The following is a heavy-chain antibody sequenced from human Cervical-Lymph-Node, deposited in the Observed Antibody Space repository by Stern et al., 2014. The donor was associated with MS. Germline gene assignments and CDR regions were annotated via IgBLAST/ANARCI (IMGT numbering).Heavy chain of an antibody. Sequence: QVTLRESGPTLVKPTETLRLTCTFSGFSLRTNGVAVGWIRQTPGKALEWLALIYWDDDKRYSPSLKSRLTITKDTSKTQVVLTMTNMDPVDTATYYCARQSSAYYYDSSGPYYFDYWGQGTLVTVSS. J-gene: IGHJ4*02. CDR1: GFSLRTNGVA. V-gene: IGHV2-5*02. D-gene: IGHD3-22*01. CDR2: IYWDDDK. CDR3: ARQSSAYYYDSSGPYYFDY.